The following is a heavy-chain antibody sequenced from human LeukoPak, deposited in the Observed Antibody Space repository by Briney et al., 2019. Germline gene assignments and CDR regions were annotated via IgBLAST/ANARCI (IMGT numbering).Heavy chain of an antibody. D-gene: IGHD2-2*01. CDR3: ARVVPAAISYWYFDL. CDR2: IYYSGST. V-gene: IGHV4-59*01. J-gene: IGHJ2*01. CDR1: GGSISSYY. Sequence: ASETLSLTCTVSGGSISSYYWSWIRQPPGKGLEWIGYIYYSGSTNYNPSLKSRVTISVDTSKNQFSLKLSSVTAADTAVYYCARVVPAAISYWYFDLWGRGTLVTVSS.